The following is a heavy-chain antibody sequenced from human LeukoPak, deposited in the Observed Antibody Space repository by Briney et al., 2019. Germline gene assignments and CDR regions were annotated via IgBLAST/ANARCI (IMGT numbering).Heavy chain of an antibody. V-gene: IGHV3-7*01. D-gene: IGHD6-19*01. J-gene: IGHJ4*02. CDR2: IKQDGSEK. CDR1: AFIFSGHW. CDR3: ARQRIAVAAVPYYFDY. Sequence: GGSLRLSCEGSAFIFSGHWMNWVRQAPGKGLEWVANIKQDGSEKYYVDSVKGRFTISRDNAKNSLYLQMNSLRAEDTAVYYCARQRIAVAAVPYYFDYWGQGTLVTVSS.